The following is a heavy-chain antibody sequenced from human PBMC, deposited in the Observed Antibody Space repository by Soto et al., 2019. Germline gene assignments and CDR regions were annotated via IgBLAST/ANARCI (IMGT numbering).Heavy chain of an antibody. CDR1: GFTFSDYY. CDR3: ARGGDILTGYYTLDY. J-gene: IGHJ4*02. Sequence: GGSLRLSCAASGFTFSDYYMSWIRQAPGKGLEWVSYISSSSVYTNYADSVKGRFTISRDNAKNSLYLQMNSLRAEDTAVYYCARGGDILTGYYTLDYWGQGTLVTVSS. D-gene: IGHD3-9*01. CDR2: ISSSSVYT. V-gene: IGHV3-11*05.